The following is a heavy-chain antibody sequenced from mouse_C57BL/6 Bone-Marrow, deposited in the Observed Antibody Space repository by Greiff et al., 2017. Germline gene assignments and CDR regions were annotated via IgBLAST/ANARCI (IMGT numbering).Heavy chain of an antibody. Sequence: VQLQQPGAELVKPGASVKMSCKASGYTFTSYWITWVKQRPGQGLEWIATIYPGSGSTYYNEKFKGTVTLTVDKSSRTAYMQLSSLTSEDSAVYYCARFRSGHYYYAMDYWGQGTSLTVSS. CDR2: IYPGSGST. V-gene: IGHV1-55*01. D-gene: IGHD3-2*02. CDR3: ARFRSGHYYYAMDY. CDR1: GYTFTSYW. J-gene: IGHJ4*01.